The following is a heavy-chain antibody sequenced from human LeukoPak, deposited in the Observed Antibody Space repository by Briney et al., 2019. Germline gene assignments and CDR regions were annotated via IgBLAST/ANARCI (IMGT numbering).Heavy chain of an antibody. CDR3: ARAGYCSSTSCYFQGYYYYYMDV. J-gene: IGHJ6*03. V-gene: IGHV4-61*02. D-gene: IGHD2-2*01. CDR1: GGSISSGSYY. CDR2: IYTSGST. Sequence: SQTLSLTCTVSGGSISSGSYYWSWIRQPAGKGLEWIGRIYTSGSTNYNPSLKSRVTMSVDTSKNQFSLKLSSVTAADTAVYYCARAGYCSSTSCYFQGYYYYYMDVWGKGTTVTVSS.